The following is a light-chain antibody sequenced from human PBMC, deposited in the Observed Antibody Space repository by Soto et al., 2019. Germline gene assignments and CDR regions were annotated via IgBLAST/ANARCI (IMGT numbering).Light chain of an antibody. CDR1: QAIGTA. Sequence: DIQMSQFPSSLSSSVWDRVTITCGTSQAIGTALGWYQQKPGKAPKRLIYAASSLQSGAPPRFSGSGSGTDFTLTIRNLQPGDFATYFCLQHYSYPRTFGQGTKVDI. V-gene: IGKV1-17*02. CDR2: AAS. J-gene: IGKJ1*01. CDR3: LQHYSYPRT.